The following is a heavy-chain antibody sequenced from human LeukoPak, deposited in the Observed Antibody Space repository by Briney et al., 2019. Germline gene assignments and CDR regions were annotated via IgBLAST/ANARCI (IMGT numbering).Heavy chain of an antibody. V-gene: IGHV1-18*01. J-gene: IGHJ4*02. Sequence: ASVKVSCKASGYTFTSYGISWVRQAPGQGLEWMGWISAYNGNTNYAQKLQGRVTMTTDTSTSTAYMELRSLRSDDTAVYYCARGPSPRVAARLDYFDYWGQGTLVTVSS. CDR3: ARGPSPRVAARLDYFDY. D-gene: IGHD6-6*01. CDR2: ISAYNGNT. CDR1: GYTFTSYG.